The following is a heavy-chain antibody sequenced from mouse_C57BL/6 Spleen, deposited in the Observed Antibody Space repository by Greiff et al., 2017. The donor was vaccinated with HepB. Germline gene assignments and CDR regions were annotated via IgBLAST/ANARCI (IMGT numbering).Heavy chain of an antibody. D-gene: IGHD2-2*01. CDR1: GYTFTSYW. J-gene: IGHJ2*01. Sequence: QVQLQQSGAELVKPGASVKLSCKASGYTFTSYWMHWVKQRPGQGLEWIGMIHPNSGSTNYNEKFKSKATLTVDKSSSTAYMQLSSLTSEDSAVYYCARREAYGYEPFFDYWGQGTTLTVSS. CDR3: ARREAYGYEPFFDY. V-gene: IGHV1-64*01. CDR2: IHPNSGST.